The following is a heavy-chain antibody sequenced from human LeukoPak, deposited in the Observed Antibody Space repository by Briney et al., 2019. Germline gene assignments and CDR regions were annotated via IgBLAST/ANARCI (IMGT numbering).Heavy chain of an antibody. CDR2: IKQDGSEK. J-gene: IGHJ4*02. V-gene: IGHV3-7*01. Sequence: PGGSLRLSCTASGFTFSSYAMSWVRQAPGKGLEWVANIKQDGSEKYYVDSVKGRFTISRDNAKNSLYLQMNSLRAEDTAVYYCARDGNLVADSSGYGIWGYWGQGTLVTVSS. CDR3: ARDGNLVADSSGYGIWGY. CDR1: GFTFSSYA. D-gene: IGHD3-22*01.